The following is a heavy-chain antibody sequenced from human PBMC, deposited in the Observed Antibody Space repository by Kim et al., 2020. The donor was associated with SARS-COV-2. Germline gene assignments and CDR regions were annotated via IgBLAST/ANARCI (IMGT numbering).Heavy chain of an antibody. CDR1: GFTFSSYS. CDR3: ASVPYYDSY. CDR2: ISSSSSNI. Sequence: GGSLRLSCAASGFTFSSYSMNWVRQAPGKGLEWVSSISSSSSNIYYADSVKGRFTISRDNAKNSLYLQMNSLRAEDTAVYYCASVPYYDSYWGQGTLVTVSS. V-gene: IGHV3-21*01. D-gene: IGHD3-22*01. J-gene: IGHJ4*02.